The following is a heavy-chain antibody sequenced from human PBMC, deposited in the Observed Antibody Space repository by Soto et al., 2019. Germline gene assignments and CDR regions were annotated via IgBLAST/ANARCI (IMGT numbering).Heavy chain of an antibody. D-gene: IGHD6-13*01. V-gene: IGHV1-46*01. Sequence: ASVKVSCKXSGYTFTSYYMHWVRQAPGQGLEWMGIINPSGGSTSYAQKFQGRVTMTRDTSTSTVYMEPSSLRSEDTAVYYCARQQLVHFEFDPWGQGTLVTVSS. CDR2: INPSGGST. CDR1: GYTFTSYY. J-gene: IGHJ5*02. CDR3: ARQQLVHFEFDP.